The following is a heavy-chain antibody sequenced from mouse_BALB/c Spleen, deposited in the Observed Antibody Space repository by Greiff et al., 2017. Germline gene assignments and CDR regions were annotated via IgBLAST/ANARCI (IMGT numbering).Heavy chain of an antibody. CDR1: GFTFTSYG. J-gene: IGHJ4*01. V-gene: IGHV5-6-3*01. CDR3: ARDRARTEAMDY. D-gene: IGHD3-1*01. CDR2: INRNGGST. Sequence: EVQLEESGAGLAQPGASLKISCAASGFTFTSYGMSWVRQTPDKRLELVATINRNGGSTYYPDSVKGRSTISRDNAKNTLYLQMSSLKSEDTAIYNCARDRARTEAMDYWGQGTAVTVSS.